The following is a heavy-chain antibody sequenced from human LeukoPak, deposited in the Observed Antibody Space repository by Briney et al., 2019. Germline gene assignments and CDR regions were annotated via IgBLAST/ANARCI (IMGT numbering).Heavy chain of an antibody. CDR2: ISSSGSTI. CDR1: GFTFSDYY. CDR3: ASSAYYYGSGSAPLP. D-gene: IGHD3-10*01. V-gene: IGHV3-11*01. Sequence: GGSLRLSCAASGFTFSDYYMSWIRQAPGKGLEWVSYISSSGSTIYYADSVKGRFTISRDNAKNSLYLQMNSLRAEDTAVYYCASSAYYYGSGSAPLPWGQGTLVTVSS. J-gene: IGHJ5*02.